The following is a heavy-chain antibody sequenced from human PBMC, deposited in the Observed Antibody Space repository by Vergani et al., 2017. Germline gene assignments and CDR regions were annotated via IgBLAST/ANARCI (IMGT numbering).Heavy chain of an antibody. J-gene: IGHJ3*02. CDR1: GFTFSSYG. CDR2: IWYDGSNK. D-gene: IGHD6-13*01. Sequence: QVQLVESGGGVVQPGRSLRLSCAASGFTFSSYGMHWVRQAPGKGLEWVAVIWYDGSNKYYADSVKGRFTISRDNSKNTLYLQMNSLRAEDTAVYYCARDLTRGSSWYGAFDIWGQGTMVTVSS. V-gene: IGHV3-33*01. CDR3: ARDLTRGSSWYGAFDI.